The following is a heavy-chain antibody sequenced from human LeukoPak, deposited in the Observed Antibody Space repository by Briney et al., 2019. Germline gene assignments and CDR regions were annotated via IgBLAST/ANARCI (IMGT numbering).Heavy chain of an antibody. D-gene: IGHD3-22*01. CDR3: AKLGTGSGYYGGPSYFDY. J-gene: IGHJ4*02. Sequence: ASVKVSCKASGYTFTSYGISWVRQAPGQGLEWMGWISAYNGNTNYAQKLQGRVTMTTDTSTSTAYMELRSLRSDDTAVYYCAKLGTGSGYYGGPSYFDYWGQGTLVTVSS. CDR1: GYTFTSYG. V-gene: IGHV1-18*01. CDR2: ISAYNGNT.